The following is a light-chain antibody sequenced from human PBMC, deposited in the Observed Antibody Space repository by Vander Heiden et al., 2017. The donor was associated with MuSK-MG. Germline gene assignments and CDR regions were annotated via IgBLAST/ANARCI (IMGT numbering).Light chain of an antibody. J-gene: IGKJ1*01. CDR1: QSVSSC. CDR3: QQGSYRPWT. V-gene: IGKV3-11*01. CDR2: DAS. Sequence: EIVLTQSPATLSLSPGERATLSCRASQSVSSCLAWYQQKPGQAPRLLIYDASNRATGIPARFSGSGSGTDFTLTISSLEPEDFAVYYCQQGSYRPWTFGQGTKVEIK.